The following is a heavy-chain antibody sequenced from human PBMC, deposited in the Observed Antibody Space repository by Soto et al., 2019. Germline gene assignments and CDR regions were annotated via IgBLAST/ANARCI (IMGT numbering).Heavy chain of an antibody. CDR3: AVGLELRLLDY. CDR1: GHTFTSYG. J-gene: IGHJ4*02. Sequence: QVQLVQSGAEVKKPGASVKVSCKASGHTFTSYGISWVRQAPGQGLEWMGWISAYNGNTNYAQKLQGRVTMTTDTSTSKAYMELRRLRSDDTAVYYCAVGLELRLLDYWGQGTLVTVSS. D-gene: IGHD1-7*01. V-gene: IGHV1-18*01. CDR2: ISAYNGNT.